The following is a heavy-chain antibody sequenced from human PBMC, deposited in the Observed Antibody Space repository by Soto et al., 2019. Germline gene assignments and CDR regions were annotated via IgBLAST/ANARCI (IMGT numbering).Heavy chain of an antibody. CDR2: INPKSGGT. J-gene: IGHJ4*02. Sequence: ASVKVSCKASGYTFTVYYMHWVRQAPGQGLEWMGWINPKSGGTMYPQKFQGRVTMTRDTAIRTAYMEVSSLRSDDTAVYYCARGRASGSYYLLDYWGQGTLVTVSS. CDR3: ARGRASGSYYLLDY. V-gene: IGHV1-2*02. CDR1: GYTFTVYY. D-gene: IGHD3-10*01.